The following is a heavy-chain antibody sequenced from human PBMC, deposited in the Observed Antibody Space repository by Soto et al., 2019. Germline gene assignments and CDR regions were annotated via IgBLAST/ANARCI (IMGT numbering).Heavy chain of an antibody. V-gene: IGHV3-11*01. D-gene: IGHD3-9*01. J-gene: IGHJ4*01. CDR2: ISGSGTTI. CDR3: ARDGDSFTGRSDE. Sequence: GWSLIHSCAASGFTFSDYYMSWIRQAPGKGLDWVAHISGSGTTIYCADSVKGRFTVSRDNAKNSLFLQMTSLRADDTGVYYCARDGDSFTGRSDERGQGTLVTGSS. CDR1: GFTFSDYY.